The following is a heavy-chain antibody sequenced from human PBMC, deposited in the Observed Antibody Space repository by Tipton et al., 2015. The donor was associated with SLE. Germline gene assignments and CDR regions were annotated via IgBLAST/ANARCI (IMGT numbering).Heavy chain of an antibody. J-gene: IGHJ4*02. CDR1: GGSFSGYY. CDR2: IYYSGNI. Sequence: TLSLTCAVYGGSFSGYYWSWIRQPPGKGLEWIGYIYYSGNINHNPSLESRVTISLDTSKNQFSLKLNSVTAADTAVYYCARGGRWGSVANFDNWGQGTLVTVSS. D-gene: IGHD7-27*01. V-gene: IGHV4-59*01. CDR3: ARGGRWGSVANFDN.